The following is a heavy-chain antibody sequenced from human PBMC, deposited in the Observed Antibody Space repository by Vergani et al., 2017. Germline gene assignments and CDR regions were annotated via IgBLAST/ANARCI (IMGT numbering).Heavy chain of an antibody. CDR1: GGSISSGGYS. V-gene: IGHV4-30-2*01. CDR2: IYHSGST. Sequence: QLQLQESGSGLVKPSQTLSLTCAVSGGSISSGGYSWSWIRQPPGKGLEWIGYIYHSGSTYYNPSLKSRVTISVDWSKNQFSLTQSSVTAADTAVYYCARGLYSGSSFDIWGQGTLVTVSS. D-gene: IGHD6-13*01. J-gene: IGHJ4*02. CDR3: ARGLYSGSSFDI.